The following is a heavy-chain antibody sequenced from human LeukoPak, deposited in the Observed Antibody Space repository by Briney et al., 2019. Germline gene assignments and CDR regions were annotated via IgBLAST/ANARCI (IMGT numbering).Heavy chain of an antibody. V-gene: IGHV3-48*03. D-gene: IGHD3-16*01. CDR2: ISSSGNTV. CDR3: ARDVGFDY. Sequence: PGGSLRLSCAASGFTFNTYEMNWVRQAPGKGLEWVSHISSSGNTVYYADSVKGRFTISRDNAKNSLYLQMNSLRAEDTALCYCARDVGFDYWGQGTLVTVSS. J-gene: IGHJ4*02. CDR1: GFTFNTYE.